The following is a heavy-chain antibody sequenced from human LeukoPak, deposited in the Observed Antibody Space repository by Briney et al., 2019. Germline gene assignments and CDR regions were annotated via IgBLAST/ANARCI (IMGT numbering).Heavy chain of an antibody. J-gene: IGHJ4*02. CDR3: ARGLALRRYDYVWGLDF. CDR1: GGSFSGYY. Sequence: PSETLSLTCAVYGGSFSGYYWSWIRQPPGKGLEWIWEISHNGSTNYNPSLKSRLTISVDTSKNQFSLKLSSVTAADTAVYFCARGLALRRYDYVWGLDFWGQGTLVTVSS. D-gene: IGHD3-16*01. V-gene: IGHV4-34*01. CDR2: ISHNGST.